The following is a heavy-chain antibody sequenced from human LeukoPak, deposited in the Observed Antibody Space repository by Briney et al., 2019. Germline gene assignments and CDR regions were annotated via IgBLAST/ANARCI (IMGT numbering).Heavy chain of an antibody. D-gene: IGHD2-2*01. CDR2: IYYSGST. CDR1: GGSFNGYY. J-gene: IGHJ3*01. CDR3: ARDCSSASCQRYAFDV. V-gene: IGHV4-59*01. Sequence: SETLSLTCAVYGGSFNGYYWSWIRQPPGKGLEWIGYIYYSGSTNYNPSLKSRVTMSVDTSKNQFSQKLSSVTAADTAVYYCARDCSSASCQRYAFDVWGQGTMVTVSS.